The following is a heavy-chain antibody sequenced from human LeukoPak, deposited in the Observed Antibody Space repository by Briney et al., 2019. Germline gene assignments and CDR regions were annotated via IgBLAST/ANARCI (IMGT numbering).Heavy chain of an antibody. CDR1: GGSISSSSYY. Sequence: PSETLSLTCTVSGGSISSSSYYWGWIRQPPGKGLEWIGSIYYSGSTYYNPSLKSRVTISVDTSKNQFSLKLSSVTAADTAVYYCASRTVDTARYYYMDVWGKGTTVTVSS. CDR2: IYYSGST. V-gene: IGHV4-39*07. D-gene: IGHD5-18*01. CDR3: ASRTVDTARYYYMDV. J-gene: IGHJ6*03.